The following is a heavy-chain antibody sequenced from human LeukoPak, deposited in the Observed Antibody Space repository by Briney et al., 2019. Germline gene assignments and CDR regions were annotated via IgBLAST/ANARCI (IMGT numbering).Heavy chain of an antibody. CDR1: GDSVSRSDSY. CDR2: INHSGST. Sequence: PSETPSLTCSVSGDSVSRSDSYWDWIRQPPGKGLEWIGEINHSGSTNYNPSLKSRVTISVDTSKNQFSLKLSSVTAADTAVYYCARLSLYDTRNDYWGQGTLVTVSS. D-gene: IGHD3-22*01. CDR3: ARLSLYDTRNDY. V-gene: IGHV4-39*07. J-gene: IGHJ4*02.